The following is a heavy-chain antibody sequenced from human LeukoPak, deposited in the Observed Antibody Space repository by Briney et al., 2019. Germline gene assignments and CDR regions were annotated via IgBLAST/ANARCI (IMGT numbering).Heavy chain of an antibody. D-gene: IGHD3-22*01. Sequence: SETLPLTCAVYGGSFSGYYWSWTRQPPGKGLEWIGEINHSGSTNYNPSLKSRVTISVDTSKNQFSLKLSSVTAADTALYYCARVFIAPYYYDSSGYYYEHNWFDPWGQGTLVTVSS. CDR3: ARVFIAPYYYDSSGYYYEHNWFDP. CDR2: INHSGST. CDR1: GGSFSGYY. V-gene: IGHV4-34*01. J-gene: IGHJ5*02.